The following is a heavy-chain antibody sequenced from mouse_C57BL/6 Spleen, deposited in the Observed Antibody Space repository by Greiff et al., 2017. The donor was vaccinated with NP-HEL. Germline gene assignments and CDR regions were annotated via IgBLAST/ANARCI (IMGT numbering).Heavy chain of an antibody. CDR1: GYTFTSYW. V-gene: IGHV1-64*01. J-gene: IGHJ4*01. CDR3: ARSEITTRYYAMDY. D-gene: IGHD2-4*01. Sequence: VQLHQPGAELVKPGASVKLSCKASGYTFTSYWMHWVKQRPGQGLEWIGMIHPNSGSTNYNEKFKSKATLTVDKSSSTAYMQLSSLTSEDSAVYYCARSEITTRYYAMDYWGQGTSVTVSS. CDR2: IHPNSGST.